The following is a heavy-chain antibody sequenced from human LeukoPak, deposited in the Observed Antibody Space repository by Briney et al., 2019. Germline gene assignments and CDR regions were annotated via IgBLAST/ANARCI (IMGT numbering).Heavy chain of an antibody. D-gene: IGHD6-13*01. CDR1: GGTFSSYA. Sequence: ASVKVSCKASGGTFSSYAISWVRQAPGQGLEWMGGIIPIFGTANYAQKFQGRVTITADESTSTAHMELSSLRSEDTAVYYCARDGSAAADNWFDPWGQGTLVTVSS. CDR2: IIPIFGTA. J-gene: IGHJ5*02. V-gene: IGHV1-69*13. CDR3: ARDGSAAADNWFDP.